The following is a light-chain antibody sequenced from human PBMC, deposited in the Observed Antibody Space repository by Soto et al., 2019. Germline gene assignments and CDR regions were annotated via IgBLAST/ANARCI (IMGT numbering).Light chain of an antibody. CDR3: SSYTTSNTRQIV. Sequence: QSVLTQPAPLSGSPGQSITLSCTGTSSDVGGYNYVSWYQHHPGKAPKLLIYDVSNRPSGISNRFSGSKSDNTASLTISGLQPEDEADYYCSSYTTSNTRQIVFGTGTKVTVL. V-gene: IGLV2-14*03. CDR2: DVS. J-gene: IGLJ1*01. CDR1: SSDVGGYNY.